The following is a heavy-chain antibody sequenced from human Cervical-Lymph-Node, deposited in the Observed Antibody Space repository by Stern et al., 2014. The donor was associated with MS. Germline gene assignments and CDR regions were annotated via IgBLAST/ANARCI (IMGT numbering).Heavy chain of an antibody. Sequence: QVQLVQSGSEVKKPGSSVKVSCKPSGDTFSNYALSWVRQAPGQGLEWVGGRIPFYVATRYGRKFQGRVTITPEESTGTAFMELTNLTSDDTAIYYCALRRSYYVFWGQGTLITVSS. CDR3: ALRRSYYVF. CDR1: GDTFSNYA. V-gene: IGHV1-69*01. D-gene: IGHD4-11*01. J-gene: IGHJ4*02. CDR2: RIPFYVAT.